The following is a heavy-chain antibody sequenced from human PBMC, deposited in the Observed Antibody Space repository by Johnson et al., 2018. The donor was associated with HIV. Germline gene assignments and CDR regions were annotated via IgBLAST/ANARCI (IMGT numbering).Heavy chain of an antibody. V-gene: IGHV3-15*01. J-gene: IGHJ3*02. CDR2: IKSESDGGAT. CDR1: GFTFSSFW. Sequence: VQLVESGGGVQWPGGSLRLSCAASGFTFSSFWMTWVRQAPGKGLEWIARIKSESDGGATDYSVPVRGRFTVSRDDSKNTLYLQMNSLKTEDTSLYYCARVKGATNALDIWGPGTLVTVSS. D-gene: IGHD1-26*01. CDR3: ARVKGATNALDI.